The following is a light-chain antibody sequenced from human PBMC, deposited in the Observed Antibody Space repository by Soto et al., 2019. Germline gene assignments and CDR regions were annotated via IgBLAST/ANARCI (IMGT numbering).Light chain of an antibody. V-gene: IGKV3-11*01. CDR2: DVS. Sequence: EVVLTQSPATLSLSPGESATLSCRASESVSRYLAWYQQRPGQAPRLLMYDVSDRATGIPARFSGSGSGTHFTRTINSLESEDFAVYYCQQYNNWPPTLGQGTRLEI. CDR3: QQYNNWPPT. CDR1: ESVSRY. J-gene: IGKJ5*01.